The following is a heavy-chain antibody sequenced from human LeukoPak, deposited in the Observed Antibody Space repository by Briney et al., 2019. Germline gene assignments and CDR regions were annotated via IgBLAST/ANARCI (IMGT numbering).Heavy chain of an antibody. CDR3: ARTTSFTASGYDY. J-gene: IGHJ4*02. V-gene: IGHV1-8*03. CDR2: MNPNNGDS. Sequence: ASVKVSCKASGYTFTNYHINWVRQAAGQGLEWVGWMNPNNGDSGYAQKFQGRVTITRDTSISTAYMELRSLRSDDTALYFCARTTSFTASGYDYWGQGTLVTVSS. CDR1: GYTFTNYH. D-gene: IGHD6-25*01.